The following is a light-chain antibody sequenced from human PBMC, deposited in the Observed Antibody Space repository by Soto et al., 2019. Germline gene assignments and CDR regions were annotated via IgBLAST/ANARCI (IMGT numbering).Light chain of an antibody. V-gene: IGKV1-5*01. CDR1: QSVGSN. CDR3: QKYNSYSGT. J-gene: IGKJ1*01. CDR2: GAS. Sequence: DIQMTQSPSTLSASAGDRVPISGRASQSVGSNLAWYQQKRGQAPRLLIYGASSRESGISARFSGSGSGTEFTLTISSLQPDDFATYYCQKYNSYSGTCGQGTKV.